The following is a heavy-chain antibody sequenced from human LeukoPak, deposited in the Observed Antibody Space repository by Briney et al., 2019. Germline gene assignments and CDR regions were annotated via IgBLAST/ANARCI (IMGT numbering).Heavy chain of an antibody. J-gene: IGHJ4*02. D-gene: IGHD3-10*01. Sequence: GGSPRLSCAASGFIFSSYGMHWVRQAPGKGLEWVSIISYDGSKIYYGDSVKGRFTISKDDSENTLYLQMNSLSAEDTAVYYCAGSYSYYFDYWGQGTLVTVSS. CDR3: AGSYSYYFDY. CDR2: ISYDGSKI. CDR1: GFIFSSYG. V-gene: IGHV3-30*03.